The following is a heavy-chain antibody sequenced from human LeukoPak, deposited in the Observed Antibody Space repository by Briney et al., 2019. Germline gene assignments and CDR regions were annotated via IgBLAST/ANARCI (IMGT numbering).Heavy chain of an antibody. V-gene: IGHV3-7*01. CDR2: IKQDGSEK. CDR1: GFTFSSYW. D-gene: IGHD5-12*01. CDR3: ARVGGLGSGYTDY. J-gene: IGHJ4*02. Sequence: PGGSLRLSCAASGFTFSSYWMSWVRQAPGKGLEWVANIKQDGSEKYYVDSVKGRFTISRDNAKNSLYLQMNSLRAEDTAVYYCARVGGLGSGYTDYWGQGTLVTVSS.